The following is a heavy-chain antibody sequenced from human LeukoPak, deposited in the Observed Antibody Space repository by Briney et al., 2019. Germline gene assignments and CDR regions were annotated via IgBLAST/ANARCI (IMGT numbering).Heavy chain of an antibody. J-gene: IGHJ4*02. CDR3: ARGSGGDYGGGFDY. CDR2: INAGNGNT. D-gene: IGHD4-17*01. V-gene: IGHV1-3*01. CDR1: GYTITNYA. Sequence: ASVKVSCKASGYTITNYAIHWVRQAPGQRLEWMGWINAGNGNTKYSQKFQGRVTITRDTSASTAYMELSSLRSEDTAVYYCARGSGGDYGGGFDYWGQGTLGTVSS.